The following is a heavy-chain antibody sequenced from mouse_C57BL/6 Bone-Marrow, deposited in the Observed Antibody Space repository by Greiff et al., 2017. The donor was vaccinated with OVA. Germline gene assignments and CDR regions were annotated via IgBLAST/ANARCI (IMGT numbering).Heavy chain of an antibody. CDR3: ARGGVYDGYFAY. V-gene: IGHV1-81*01. CDR1: GYTFTSYG. CDR2: IYPRSGNT. Sequence: VKLQESGAELARPGASVKLSCKASGYTFTSYGISWVKQRTGQGLEWIGEIYPRSGNTYYNEKFKGKATLTADKSSSTAYMELRSLTSEDSAVYFCARGGVYDGYFAYWGQGTLVTVSA. D-gene: IGHD2-3*01. J-gene: IGHJ3*01.